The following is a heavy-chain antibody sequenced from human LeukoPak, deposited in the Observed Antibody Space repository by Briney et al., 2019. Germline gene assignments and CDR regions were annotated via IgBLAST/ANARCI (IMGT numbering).Heavy chain of an antibody. Sequence: PGGSLRLSCAASGFTFSNAWMSWVRQAPGKGLEWVSAISGSGGSTYYADSVKGRFTISRDNSKNTLYLQMNSLRAEDTAVYYCAKAVDSSGYSPYSYYGMDVWGQGTTVTVSS. CDR1: GFTFSNAW. CDR3: AKAVDSSGYSPYSYYGMDV. CDR2: ISGSGGST. V-gene: IGHV3-23*01. D-gene: IGHD3-22*01. J-gene: IGHJ6*02.